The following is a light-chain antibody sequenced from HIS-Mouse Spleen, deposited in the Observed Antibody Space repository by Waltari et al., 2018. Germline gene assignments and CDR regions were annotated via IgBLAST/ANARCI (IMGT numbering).Light chain of an antibody. CDR2: KDS. CDR1: ALPKQY. Sequence: SYELTQPPSVSVSPGQTARITCSGDALPKQYAYWYQQKPGQAPVLVIYKDSERPSGIPERFSGSSSGTTGTLTISGVQAEDEADYYCQSADSSGTYVFGTGTKVTVL. J-gene: IGLJ1*01. CDR3: QSADSSGTYV. V-gene: IGLV3-25*03.